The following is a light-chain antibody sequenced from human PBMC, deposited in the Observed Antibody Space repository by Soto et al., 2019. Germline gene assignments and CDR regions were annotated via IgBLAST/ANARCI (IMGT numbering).Light chain of an antibody. Sequence: QSVLTQPPSASGTPGQRVTISCSGSSSNIGDNPVNWYQQVPGAAPKLLIYINDQRPSGVPDRFSGSKSGTSAFLAISGLQPEDEADYYCAAWDDSLNALFGTGTKVTVL. V-gene: IGLV1-44*01. CDR2: IND. CDR1: SSNIGDNP. J-gene: IGLJ1*01. CDR3: AAWDDSLNAL.